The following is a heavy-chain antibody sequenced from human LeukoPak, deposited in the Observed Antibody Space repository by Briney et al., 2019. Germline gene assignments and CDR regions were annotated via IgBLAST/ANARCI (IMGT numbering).Heavy chain of an antibody. CDR1: GGTFSSYA. D-gene: IGHD5-24*01. J-gene: IGHJ4*02. CDR2: IIPILGIA. Sequence: SVKVSCKASGGTFSSYAISWVRQAPGQGLEWMGRIIPILGIANYAQKFQGRVTITADKSTSTAYMELSSLRSEDTAVYYCARGFRYEMATLDYWGQGTLVTVSS. CDR3: ARGFRYEMATLDY. V-gene: IGHV1-69*04.